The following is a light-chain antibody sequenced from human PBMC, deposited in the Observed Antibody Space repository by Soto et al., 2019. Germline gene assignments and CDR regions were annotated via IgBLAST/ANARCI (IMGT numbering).Light chain of an antibody. CDR1: QSLLHSKGYNY. CDR3: MQALQKGT. Sequence: DIVMTQSPLSLPVTPAEPASISFSSSQSLLHSKGYNYLDWYLQKPGQSPQLLIYLGSNRASGVPDRFSGSGSGTDFTLKISRVEAEDVGVYYCMQALQKGTFGQGTKVDI. CDR2: LGS. J-gene: IGKJ1*01. V-gene: IGKV2-28*01.